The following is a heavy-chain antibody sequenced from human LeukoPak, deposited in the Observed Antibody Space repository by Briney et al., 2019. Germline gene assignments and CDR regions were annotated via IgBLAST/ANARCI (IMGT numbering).Heavy chain of an antibody. CDR1: GGSFSGYY. CDR2: INHSGST. CDR3: TRGLRLGYCSGGSCFYWFDP. V-gene: IGHV4-34*01. Sequence: SETLSLTCAVYGGSFSGYYWSWIRQPPGKGLEWIGEINHSGSTNYNPSLQSRVTISADTSKNQFSLNLRSVIAADTAVYYCTRGLRLGYCSGGSCFYWFDPWGQGTRVTISS. D-gene: IGHD2-15*01. J-gene: IGHJ5*02.